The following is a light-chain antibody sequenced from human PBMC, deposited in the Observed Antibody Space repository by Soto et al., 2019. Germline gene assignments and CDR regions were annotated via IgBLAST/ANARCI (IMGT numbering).Light chain of an antibody. CDR3: HQRSNWPPLT. V-gene: IGKV3-11*01. Sequence: EIVLTQSPATLSLSPGDRVTISCRASQSVGSYLAWYQHKPGQAPRLLIYHASTRATGIPARFSGSGSGTEFTLTISSLVPEDSAVYYCHQRSNWPPLTFGGGTKVEIK. CDR2: HAS. J-gene: IGKJ4*01. CDR1: QSVGSY.